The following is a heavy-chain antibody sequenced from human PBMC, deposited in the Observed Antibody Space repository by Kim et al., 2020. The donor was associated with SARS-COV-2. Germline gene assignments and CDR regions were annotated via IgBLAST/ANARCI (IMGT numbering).Heavy chain of an antibody. CDR1: GFTFSSYE. CDR2: ISSSGSTI. V-gene: IGHV3-48*03. Sequence: GGSLRLSCAASGFTFSSYEMNWVRQAPGKGLEWVSYISSSGSTIYYADSVKGRFTISRDNAKNSLYLQMNSLRAEDTAVYYCARVTRAEGFYYYYGMDVWGQGTTVTVSS. D-gene: IGHD3-10*01. J-gene: IGHJ6*02. CDR3: ARVTRAEGFYYYYGMDV.